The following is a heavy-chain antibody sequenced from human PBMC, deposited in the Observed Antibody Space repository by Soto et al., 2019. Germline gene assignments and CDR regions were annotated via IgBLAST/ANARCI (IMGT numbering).Heavy chain of an antibody. Sequence: SGGSLRLFCAASGFNFSNHWMHWVRQRPAEGLVWVSRITSDGKSKAYAESVKGRFAISRDNAKNTLYLQMNGLTAEDTAVYYCARESGDWPLNWFDPWGQGTLVTVSS. CDR2: ITSDGKSK. CDR1: GFNFSNHW. J-gene: IGHJ5*02. CDR3: ARESGDWPLNWFDP. D-gene: IGHD2-21*02. V-gene: IGHV3-74*01.